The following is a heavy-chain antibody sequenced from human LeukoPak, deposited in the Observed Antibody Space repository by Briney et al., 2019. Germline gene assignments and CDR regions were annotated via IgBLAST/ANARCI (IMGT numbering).Heavy chain of an antibody. J-gene: IGHJ4*02. V-gene: IGHV4-34*01. Sequence: SSETLSLTCAVYGGSFSGYYWSWIRPPPGKGLEWIGEINHSGSTNYNPSLKSRVTISVDTSKNQFSLKLSSVTAADTAVYYCARGLAYRVTIFGGHYSDYWGQGTLVTVSS. CDR3: ARGLAYRVTIFGGHYSDY. D-gene: IGHD3-3*01. CDR1: GGSFSGYY. CDR2: INHSGST.